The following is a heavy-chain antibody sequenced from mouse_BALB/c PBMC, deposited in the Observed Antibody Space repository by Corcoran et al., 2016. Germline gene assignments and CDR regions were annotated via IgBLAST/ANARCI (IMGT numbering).Heavy chain of an antibody. CDR2: ILPGSGST. CDR3: ARGVVVHYAMDY. D-gene: IGHD1-1*01. Sequence: QVQLQQSGAELMKSGASVKISCKATGYTFSSYWIEWVKQRPGHGLEWIGEILPGSGSTNYNEKFKGKATFTADTSSNTAYMQLSSLTSEDSAVYYCARGVVVHYAMDYWGQGTSVTVSS. CDR1: GYTFSSYW. J-gene: IGHJ4*01. V-gene: IGHV1-9*01.